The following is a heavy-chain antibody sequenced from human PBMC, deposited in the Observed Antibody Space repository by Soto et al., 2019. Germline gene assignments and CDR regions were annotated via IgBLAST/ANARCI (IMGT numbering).Heavy chain of an antibody. CDR1: GFTFSSYA. Sequence: EVQLLESGGGLVQPGGSLRLSCAASGFTFSSYAMTWVRQAPGKGLEWVSAISGSGTNRYYADSVKGRFTISRDNSKHTLYLRMNSMRAEDTAVYYCAKDRVDYGDYRGLAYCGQGTLVTVSS. CDR3: AKDRVDYGDYRGLAY. CDR2: ISGSGTNR. V-gene: IGHV3-23*01. D-gene: IGHD4-17*01. J-gene: IGHJ4*02.